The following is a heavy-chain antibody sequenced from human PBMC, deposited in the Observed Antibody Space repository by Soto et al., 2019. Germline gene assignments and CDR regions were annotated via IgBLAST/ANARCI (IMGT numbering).Heavy chain of an antibody. CDR2: IYYSGST. D-gene: IGHD6-19*01. CDR1: VAPSVGT. CDR3: ARHAVHSSGFTDY. V-gene: IGHV4-59*04. Sequence: SETLPSPALSLVAPSVGTIGAGSGSPQGRDWSGLGIYYSGSTYYNPSLKSRVTISVDTSKNQFSLKLSSVTAADTAVYYCARHAVHSSGFTDYWGQGTLVTVSS. J-gene: IGHJ4*02.